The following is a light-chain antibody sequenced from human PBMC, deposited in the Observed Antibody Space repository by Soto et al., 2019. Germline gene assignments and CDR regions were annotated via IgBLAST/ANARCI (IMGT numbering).Light chain of an antibody. CDR3: QQSYSTPWT. Sequence: DIQMTQSPSSLSASVGDRVTITCRASQSISSDLNWYQQKPGKPPKLLIYAASTLQIGVPSRVSGSGSGTDFTLTISSLQPEDFETYYCQQSYSTPWTFGQGTRLEIK. CDR2: AAS. V-gene: IGKV1-39*01. CDR1: QSISSD. J-gene: IGKJ1*01.